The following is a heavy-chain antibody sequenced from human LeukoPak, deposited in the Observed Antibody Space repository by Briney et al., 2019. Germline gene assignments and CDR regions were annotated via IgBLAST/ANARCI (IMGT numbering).Heavy chain of an antibody. Sequence: ASVKVSCKASGYTFTSYGISWVQQAPGQGLEWMGWISAYNGNTNYAQKLQGRVTMTTDTSTSTAYMELRSLRSDDTAVYYCARVLEIVLMVYGMDVWGQGTTVTVSS. V-gene: IGHV1-18*01. CDR1: GYTFTSYG. CDR2: ISAYNGNT. J-gene: IGHJ6*02. CDR3: ARVLEIVLMVYGMDV. D-gene: IGHD2-8*01.